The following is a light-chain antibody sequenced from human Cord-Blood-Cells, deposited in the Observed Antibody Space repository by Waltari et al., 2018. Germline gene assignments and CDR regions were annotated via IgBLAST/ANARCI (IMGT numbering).Light chain of an antibody. V-gene: IGLV7-43*01. CDR1: TGAVTSGYY. CDR2: STS. Sequence: QTVVTQEPSLTVSPGGTVTLTCASNTGAVTSGYYPNCFPQKPGQAPRALIYSTSNKHPWTPARFSGSLLGGKAALRLSGVQPENEAEYYCLLFYGGAQLVFGGGTKLTVL. CDR3: LLFYGGAQLV. J-gene: IGLJ3*02.